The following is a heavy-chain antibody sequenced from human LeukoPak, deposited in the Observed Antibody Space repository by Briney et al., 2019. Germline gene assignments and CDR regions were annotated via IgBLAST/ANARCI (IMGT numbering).Heavy chain of an antibody. V-gene: IGHV4-61*02. CDR2: IYASGGS. CDR3: ARDQNFCSGGSCSAGLLGN. Sequence: SETLSLTCTVSGGSISSSSYYWGWIRQPAGKGLEWIGRIYASGGSNYNPSLQSRVTISVDTSKNQFSLKLNSVTAADTAVYYCARDQNFCSGGSCSAGLLGNWGQGTLVTVSS. CDR1: GGSISSSSYY. J-gene: IGHJ4*02. D-gene: IGHD2-15*01.